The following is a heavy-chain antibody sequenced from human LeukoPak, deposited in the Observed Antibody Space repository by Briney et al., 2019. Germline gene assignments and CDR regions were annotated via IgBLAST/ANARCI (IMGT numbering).Heavy chain of an antibody. CDR3: AREKLGRYYYYGMDV. CDR1: GGSISSNNW. J-gene: IGHJ6*04. Sequence: TSETLSLTCAVSGGSISSNNWCWFRRQPGERLVWFSGDNYNGGSTNYNPSLKRRVTLSVEKSKKQFSLKLSSVTAADTAGYYCAREKLGRYYYYGMDVWGKGTTVSVSS. V-gene: IGHV4-4*02. D-gene: IGHD6-6*01. CDR2: NYNGGST.